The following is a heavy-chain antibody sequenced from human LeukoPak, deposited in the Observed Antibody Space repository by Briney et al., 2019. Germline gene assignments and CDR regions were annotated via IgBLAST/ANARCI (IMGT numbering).Heavy chain of an antibody. CDR3: AREGGSSSWYDY. CDR1: GYTFTSYY. J-gene: IGHJ4*02. D-gene: IGHD6-13*01. V-gene: IGHV1-46*04. Sequence: ASVKVSCKAPGYTFTSYYMHWVRQAPGQGFEWMGTINPSGGYTSYAQKLQGRVTMTRDTSTSTVYMEMSSLRSEDTALYYCAREGGSSSWYDYWGQGTLVTVSS. CDR2: INPSGGYT.